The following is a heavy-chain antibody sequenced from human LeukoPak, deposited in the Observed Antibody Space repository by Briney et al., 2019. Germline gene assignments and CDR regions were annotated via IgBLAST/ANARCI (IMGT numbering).Heavy chain of an antibody. Sequence: GGSLRLSSAACRFTLSSYSMSCVREALGKGGGLISSISNRGGNTYYADSVKGRCNISRDNAKNTLYLQLNSLRAEYTAVNYCAKDRPTWPIDFWGQGTLVTVSS. CDR2: ISNRGGNT. CDR1: RFTLSSYS. D-gene: IGHD5-12*01. CDR3: AKDRPTWPIDF. J-gene: IGHJ4*02. V-gene: IGHV3-23*01.